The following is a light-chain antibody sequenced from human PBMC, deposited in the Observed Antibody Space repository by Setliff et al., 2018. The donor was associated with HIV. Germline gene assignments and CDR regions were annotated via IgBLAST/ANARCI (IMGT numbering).Light chain of an antibody. J-gene: IGLJ3*02. CDR3: SSYTASSTLV. Sequence: QSALTQPASVSGSPGQSITISCTGSSSDVGGYDYVSWYQQYPGKAPKLLIFDVSHRRSGISNRFSGSKSGITASLTISGLQPEDESDYYCSSYTASSTLVFGGGTK. CDR2: DVS. CDR1: SSDVGGYDY. V-gene: IGLV2-14*01.